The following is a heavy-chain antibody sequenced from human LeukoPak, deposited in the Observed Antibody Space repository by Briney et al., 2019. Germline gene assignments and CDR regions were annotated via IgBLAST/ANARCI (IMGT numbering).Heavy chain of an antibody. D-gene: IGHD5-12*01. Sequence: ASVKVSCKASGYSFTSYGISWVRQAPGQGLEWMGWISAYNGNTNYAQKLQGRVTMTTDKSTSTAYMELRSLRSDDTAVYYCARIYSGYDSYYFDYWGQGTLVTVSS. J-gene: IGHJ4*02. V-gene: IGHV1-18*01. CDR3: ARIYSGYDSYYFDY. CDR2: ISAYNGNT. CDR1: GYSFTSYG.